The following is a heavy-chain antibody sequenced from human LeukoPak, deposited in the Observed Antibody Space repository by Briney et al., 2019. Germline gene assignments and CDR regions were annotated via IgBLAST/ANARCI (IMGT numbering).Heavy chain of an antibody. CDR3: AKGGLGCSSTSCVDY. Sequence: AGGSLRLSCAVSGFTYSNYAMTWVRQAPGKGLEWVSSVSGSGGSTYYADSVKGRFTISRDNSKNTLYLQMNSLRAEDTAVYYCAKGGLGCSSTSCVDYWGQGTLVTVSS. CDR2: VSGSGGST. V-gene: IGHV3-23*01. J-gene: IGHJ4*02. D-gene: IGHD2-2*01. CDR1: GFTYSNYA.